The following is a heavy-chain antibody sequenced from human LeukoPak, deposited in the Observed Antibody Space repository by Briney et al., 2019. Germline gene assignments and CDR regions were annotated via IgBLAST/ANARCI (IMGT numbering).Heavy chain of an antibody. V-gene: IGHV4-39*01. CDR2: IYYSGSH. Sequence: SETLSLTCTVSGVSISSSSYYWGWIRQPPGKGLEWIGSIYYSGSHYYNPSLKSRVTISVDTSKNQFSLKLSSVTAADTAVYYCARLPGAHWGQGTLVTVSS. J-gene: IGHJ4*02. CDR3: ARLPGAH. CDR1: GVSISSSSYY. D-gene: IGHD1-26*01.